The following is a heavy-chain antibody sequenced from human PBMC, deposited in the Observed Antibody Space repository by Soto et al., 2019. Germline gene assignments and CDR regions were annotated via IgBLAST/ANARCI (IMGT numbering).Heavy chain of an antibody. CDR1: GFTFSSYG. Sequence: QPGGSLRLSCAASGFTFSSYGMHWVRQAPGKGLEWVAVISYDGSNKYYADAVEGRFTISRDNSKNTLYLQMNSLRAEDTAVYYCASSSGSPRRGYFDYWGQGTLVTVSS. CDR2: ISYDGSNK. J-gene: IGHJ4*02. V-gene: IGHV3-30*03. D-gene: IGHD1-26*01. CDR3: ASSSGSPRRGYFDY.